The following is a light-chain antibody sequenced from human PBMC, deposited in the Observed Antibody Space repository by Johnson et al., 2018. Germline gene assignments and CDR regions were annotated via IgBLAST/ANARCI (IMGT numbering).Light chain of an antibody. Sequence: QSVLTQPPSVSAAPGQKVTISCSGSSSNIGNNYVSWYQQLPGTAPKLLIYDNNKRPSGIPDRFSGSKSGTSATLGITGLSTGDEADYYCGTWDSSLSAGNVFGTGTKVTVL. J-gene: IGLJ1*01. V-gene: IGLV1-51*01. CDR3: GTWDSSLSAGNV. CDR1: SSNIGNNY. CDR2: DNN.